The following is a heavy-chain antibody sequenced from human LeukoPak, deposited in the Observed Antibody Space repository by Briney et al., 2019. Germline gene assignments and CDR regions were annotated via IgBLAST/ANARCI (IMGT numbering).Heavy chain of an antibody. J-gene: IGHJ6*02. CDR3: ARLRPDVYYYGMDV. V-gene: IGHV1-8*01. CDR1: GYTFTSYD. CDR2: MNPNSGNT. Sequence: GASVKVSCKASGYTFTSYDINWVRQATGQGLEWMGWMNPNSGNTGYAQKFQGRVTMTRNTSISTAYMELSSLRSEDTAVYYCARLRPDVYYYGMDVWGQGTTVTVSS.